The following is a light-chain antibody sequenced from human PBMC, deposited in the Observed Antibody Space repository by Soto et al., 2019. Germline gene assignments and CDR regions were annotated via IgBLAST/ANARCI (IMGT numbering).Light chain of an antibody. J-gene: IGKJ4*01. V-gene: IGKV3-20*01. CDR3: QQFSSYPLT. CDR1: EGVGSS. CDR2: GAS. Sequence: TVMTHSPSTRSVSAWEIVTRSFRASEGVGSSLAWYQQKPGQAPRLLIYGASSRATGIPDRFSGGGSGTDFTLTISRLEPEDLAVYSCQQFSSYPLTFGGGTKV.